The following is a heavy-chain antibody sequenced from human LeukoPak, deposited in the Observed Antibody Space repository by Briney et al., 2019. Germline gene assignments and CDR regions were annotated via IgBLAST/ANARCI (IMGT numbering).Heavy chain of an antibody. CDR2: IYYSGST. V-gene: IGHV4-39*07. D-gene: IGHD4-17*01. CDR1: GGSISSSSYC. Sequence: KPSETLSLTCTVSGGSISSSSYCWGWIRQPPGKGLEWIGSIYYSGSTYYNPSLKSRVTISVDTSKNQFSLKLSSVTAADTAVYYCVSPGVDGDYVYGSDYWGQGTLVTVSS. J-gene: IGHJ4*02. CDR3: VSPGVDGDYVYGSDY.